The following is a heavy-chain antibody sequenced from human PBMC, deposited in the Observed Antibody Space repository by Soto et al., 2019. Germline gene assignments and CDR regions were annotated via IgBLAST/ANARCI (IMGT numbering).Heavy chain of an antibody. V-gene: IGHV1-2*02. Sequence: ASVNVSCKASVYTFTGYYMHWVRQAPGQGLEWMGWINPNSGGTNYAQKFQGRVTMTRDTSISTAYMELSRLRSDDTAVYYCARPSMRYCSGGSCYLGRYYFDYWGQGTLVTVSS. CDR3: ARPSMRYCSGGSCYLGRYYFDY. J-gene: IGHJ4*02. CDR2: INPNSGGT. CDR1: VYTFTGYY. D-gene: IGHD2-15*01.